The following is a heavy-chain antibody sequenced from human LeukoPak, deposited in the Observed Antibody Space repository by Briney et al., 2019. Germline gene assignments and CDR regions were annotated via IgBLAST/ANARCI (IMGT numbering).Heavy chain of an antibody. V-gene: IGHV3-23*01. Sequence: GGSLRLSCAASGFTFSNYVMSCVRQAPGKGLEWVSGISGSGGRTYYADSVKGRHTISRDNSKNTLYLQMNSLRADDTAVYYCAKVGDYYGSGSHNNWFDPWGQGTLVTVSS. J-gene: IGHJ5*02. CDR1: GFTFSNYV. D-gene: IGHD3-10*01. CDR3: AKVGDYYGSGSHNNWFDP. CDR2: ISGSGGRT.